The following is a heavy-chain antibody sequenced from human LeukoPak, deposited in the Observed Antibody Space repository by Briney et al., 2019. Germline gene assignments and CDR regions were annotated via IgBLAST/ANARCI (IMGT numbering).Heavy chain of an antibody. V-gene: IGHV1-69*13. CDR1: VGTLKNYA. CDR3: GGVSCVGNCYSLIGTFDI. CDR2: ILPIFGTT. Sequence: GASVKDSCKASVGTLKNYAISWVRPAPGQGLEWMGGILPIFGTTNYAQKFQARVTITADESTSTAYMEISSLRSEDTAVYYCGGVSCVGNCYSLIGTFDIWGQGTMVTVSS. D-gene: IGHD2-15*01. J-gene: IGHJ3*02.